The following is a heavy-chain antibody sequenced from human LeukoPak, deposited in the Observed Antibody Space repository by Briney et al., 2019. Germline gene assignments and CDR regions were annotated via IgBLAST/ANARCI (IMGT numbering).Heavy chain of an antibody. CDR3: ARERTGSFDL. V-gene: IGHV1-46*01. CDR2: INPSGGST. J-gene: IGHJ2*01. CDR1: GYTFTNYY. D-gene: IGHD7-27*01. Sequence: ASVKVSCKASGYTFTNYYMHWVRQAPGQGLEWMGIINPSGGSTSYAQKFQGRVTMTRDTSTSTVYIELSRLRSEDTAVYYCARERTGSFDLWGRGTLSLSPQ.